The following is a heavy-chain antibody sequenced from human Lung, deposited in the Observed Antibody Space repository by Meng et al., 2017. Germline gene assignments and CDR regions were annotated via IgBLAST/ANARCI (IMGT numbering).Heavy chain of an antibody. CDR3: ARGPTTMAHDFDY. CDR1: GGSLSDYY. D-gene: IGHD4-11*01. CDR2: INHSGST. J-gene: IGHJ4*02. Sequence: HVQLQRWGAGLLKPSETLSLTCVVSGGSLSDYYWSWIRQPPGKGLEWIGEINHSGSTNYNPSLESRATISVDTSQNNLSLKLSFVTAADSAVYYCARGPTTMAHDFDYWGQGTLVTVSS. V-gene: IGHV4-34*01.